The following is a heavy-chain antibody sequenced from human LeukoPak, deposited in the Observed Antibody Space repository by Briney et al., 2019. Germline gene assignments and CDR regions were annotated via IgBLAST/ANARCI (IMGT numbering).Heavy chain of an antibody. V-gene: IGHV3-23*01. CDR3: AKDGGSYYLLGIIDY. CDR2: ISGSGGST. J-gene: IGHJ4*02. CDR1: GFTFSSYG. Sequence: PGGTLRLSCAASGFTFSSYGMSWVRQAPGKGLEWVSAISGSGGSTYYADSVKGRFTISRDNSKNTLYLQMNSLRAEETAVYYCAKDGGSYYLLGIIDYWGQGTLVTVSS. D-gene: IGHD1-26*01.